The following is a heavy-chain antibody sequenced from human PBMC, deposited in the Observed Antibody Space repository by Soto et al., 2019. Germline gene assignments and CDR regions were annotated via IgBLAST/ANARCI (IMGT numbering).Heavy chain of an antibody. V-gene: IGHV3-23*01. J-gene: IGHJ4*02. CDR1: GCTFISYA. D-gene: IGHD5-12*01. CDR3: ANGGAGYSGGWLLDY. Sequence: GGSMRLSCAAAGCTFISYAIGWVRQATGKGLEWVSAISGSGGSTYYADSVKGRFTISRDNSKNTLFLQMNSLRADDTAVYYCANGGAGYSGGWLLDYWGPGTLVTAPQ. CDR2: ISGSGGST.